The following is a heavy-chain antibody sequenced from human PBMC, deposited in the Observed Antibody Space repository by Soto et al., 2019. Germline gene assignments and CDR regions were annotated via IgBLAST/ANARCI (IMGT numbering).Heavy chain of an antibody. D-gene: IGHD1-26*01. CDR1: GGSISTYF. J-gene: IGHJ6*03. V-gene: IGHV4-59*08. Sequence: SETLSLTCTVSGGSISTYFWSWIRQPPGKGLEWIGHVYYSGSTNYNPSLKSRVTISVDTSKNQFSLKLSSVTAADTAVYYCARQGNSYYHYYMDVWGKGTTVTVSS. CDR3: ARQGNSYYHYYMDV. CDR2: VYYSGST.